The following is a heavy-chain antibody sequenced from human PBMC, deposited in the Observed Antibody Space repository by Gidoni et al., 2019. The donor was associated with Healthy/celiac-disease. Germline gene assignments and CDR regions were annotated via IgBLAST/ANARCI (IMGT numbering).Heavy chain of an antibody. CDR3: ASPVVPAAIRRDEGAFDY. J-gene: IGHJ4*02. D-gene: IGHD2-2*01. Sequence: DGLEWIGSIYYSGSTYYNPSLKSRVTISVDTSKNQFSLKLSSVTAADTAVYYCASPVVPAAIRRDEGAFDYWGQGTLVTVSS. V-gene: IGHV4-39*01. CDR2: IYYSGST.